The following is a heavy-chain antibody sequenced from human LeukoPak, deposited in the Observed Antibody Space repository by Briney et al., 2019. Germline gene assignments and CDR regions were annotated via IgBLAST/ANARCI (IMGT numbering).Heavy chain of an antibody. V-gene: IGHV3-9*01. Sequence: PGRSLRLSCAASGFTFDDYAMHWVRQAPGKGLEWVSGISWNSGSIGYADSVKGRFTISRDNAKNSLYLQMNSLRAEDTALYYCAKDPSGYSYGSLFDYWGQGTLVTVSS. CDR1: GFTFDDYA. CDR2: ISWNSGSI. D-gene: IGHD5-18*01. CDR3: AKDPSGYSYGSLFDY. J-gene: IGHJ4*02.